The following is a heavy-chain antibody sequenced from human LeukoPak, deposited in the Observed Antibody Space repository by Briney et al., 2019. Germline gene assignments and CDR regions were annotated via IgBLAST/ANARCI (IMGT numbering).Heavy chain of an antibody. V-gene: IGHV6-1*01. CDR2: TYYRSKWFY. Sequence: SQTLSLTFAVSGDSVSSTSATWNWIRPSPSRGIEWLGSTYYRSKWFYDYAVSVRSGITINPDTSKNQFSLQLNSVTPEDTAVYYCARSQYYDFWTAYYPFDYWGEGTLVAVSS. CDR3: ARSQYYDFWTAYYPFDY. J-gene: IGHJ4*02. D-gene: IGHD3-3*01. CDR1: GDSVSSTSAT.